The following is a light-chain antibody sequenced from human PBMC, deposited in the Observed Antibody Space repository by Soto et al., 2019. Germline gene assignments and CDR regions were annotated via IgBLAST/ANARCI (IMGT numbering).Light chain of an antibody. CDR2: LHN. CDR1: TSNVGRNA. V-gene: IGLV1-44*01. J-gene: IGLJ3*02. CDR3: GTWDDSLNAML. Sequence: QSVLTQPPSASGTPGQSVTISCSGGTSNVGRNAVNWYQQFPGSAPRLLIQLHNQRPSGVPTRFSASKSGTSASLAISGLQSEDEADYYGGTWDDSLNAMLFGGGTKVTVL.